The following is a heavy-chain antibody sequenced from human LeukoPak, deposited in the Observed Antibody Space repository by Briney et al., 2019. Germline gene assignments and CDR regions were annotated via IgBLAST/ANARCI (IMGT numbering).Heavy chain of an antibody. CDR1: GTTISTYW. Sequence: KPGASLLISCHSAGTTISTYWSRGGRQLPRKGPEWMGRIDPSDSKTNYSPSFRGHVTFSTDKSINTAYLQWSNLKVSDSAIYYCTRLDDYWGQGTVVTVSS. V-gene: IGHV5-10-1*01. D-gene: IGHD6-6*01. CDR3: TRLDDY. CDR2: IDPSDSKT. J-gene: IGHJ4*02.